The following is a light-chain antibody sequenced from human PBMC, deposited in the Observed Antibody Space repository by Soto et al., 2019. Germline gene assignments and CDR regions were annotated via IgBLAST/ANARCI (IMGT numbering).Light chain of an antibody. V-gene: IGKV1-39*01. Sequence: DIQMTQSPSSLSASVGDRVTITCRASQAIHSYLNWYQQKPGKAPNLLIFATSTLQSGVPSRFSGSGSGTDFTLTISSLRPEDFATYYCQQRETFGPGTKVDIK. J-gene: IGKJ3*01. CDR2: ATS. CDR3: QQRET. CDR1: QAIHSY.